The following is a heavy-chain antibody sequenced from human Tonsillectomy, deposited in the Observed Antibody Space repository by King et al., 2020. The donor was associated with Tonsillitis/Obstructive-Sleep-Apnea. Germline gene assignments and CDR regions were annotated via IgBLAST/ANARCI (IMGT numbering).Heavy chain of an antibody. CDR3: AKDLIIAESGTPGDAFDI. CDR1: GFTFDDYA. D-gene: IGHD6-13*01. Sequence: VQLVESGGGLVQPGRSLRLSCAASGFTFDDYAMYWVRQAPGKGLEWVSGISWNSGSRVYADSVKGRFTISRDNAKDSLYLQMKSLRLEDTALYYCAKDLIIAESGTPGDAFDIWGQGTMVTVSS. J-gene: IGHJ3*02. V-gene: IGHV3-9*01. CDR2: ISWNSGSR.